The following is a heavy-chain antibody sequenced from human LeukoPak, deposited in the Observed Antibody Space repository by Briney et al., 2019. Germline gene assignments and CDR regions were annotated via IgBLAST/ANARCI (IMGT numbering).Heavy chain of an antibody. CDR2: ITGLGTV. CDR1: GFTFSSYA. D-gene: IGHD3-22*01. Sequence: GGSLRLSCVASGFTFSSYAMSWVRRAPGKGLEWVSAITGLGTVDNADSVKGRFTVSRDNSKSTLYLQMDSLRPEDTATYYCAKRRYESSGYFDYRGQGTLVTISS. J-gene: IGHJ4*02. V-gene: IGHV3-23*01. CDR3: AKRRYESSGYFDY.